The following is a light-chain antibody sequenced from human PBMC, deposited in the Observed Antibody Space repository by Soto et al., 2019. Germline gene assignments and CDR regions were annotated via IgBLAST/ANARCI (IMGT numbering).Light chain of an antibody. V-gene: IGKV3-15*01. Sequence: EIVMMQSPATLSLSPGENPAVSCRASRSVTNNLAWYQQVPGQPPRLLIYGASTRATGVPARFSGSGSGTEFTLTISSLRSEDFAVYYCQQYNNWPTFGQGTKVDIK. J-gene: IGKJ1*01. CDR1: RSVTNN. CDR3: QQYNNWPT. CDR2: GAS.